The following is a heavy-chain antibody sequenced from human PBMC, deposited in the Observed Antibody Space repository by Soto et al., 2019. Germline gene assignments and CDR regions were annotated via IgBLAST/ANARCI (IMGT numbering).Heavy chain of an antibody. CDR2: ILSKAGNYAT. J-gene: IGHJ4*02. Sequence: EVQLVESGGGLVQPGGSLKLSCAASGFIFSGSAVHWVRQASGKGLEWVGRILSKAGNYATAYPASMKGRFTISRDYSENTAFLQMTGLKTEDTAVYYCIRGGSPYYYDYWGQGTLVAVSS. CDR3: IRGGSPYYYDY. V-gene: IGHV3-73*01. CDR1: GFIFSGSA.